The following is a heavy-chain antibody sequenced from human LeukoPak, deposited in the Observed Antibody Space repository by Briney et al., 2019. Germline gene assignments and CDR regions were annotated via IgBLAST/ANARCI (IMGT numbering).Heavy chain of an antibody. CDR2: IRSNGGST. Sequence: GGSLRLSCAASGFTFVDYAMHWVRQAPGKGLEYVSAIRSNGGSTYYANSVKGRFTISRDNSKNTLYLQMGSLRAEDMAVYYCARGSRNYYDSSGYYYYWGQGTLVTVSS. D-gene: IGHD3-22*01. V-gene: IGHV3-64*01. J-gene: IGHJ4*02. CDR1: GFTFVDYA. CDR3: ARGSRNYYDSSGYYYY.